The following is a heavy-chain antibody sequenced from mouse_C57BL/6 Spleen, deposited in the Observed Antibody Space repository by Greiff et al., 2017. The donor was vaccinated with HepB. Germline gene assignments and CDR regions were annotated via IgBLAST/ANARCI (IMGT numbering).Heavy chain of an antibody. CDR2: INPSTGGT. D-gene: IGHD2-4*01. J-gene: IGHJ3*01. Sequence: EVQLQQSGPELVKPGASVKISCKASGYSFTGYYMNWVKQSPEKSLEWIGEINPSTGGTTYNQKFKAKATLTVDKSSSTAYMQLKSLTSEDSAVYYCARWGYYDYDGIAYWGQGTLVTVSA. V-gene: IGHV1-42*01. CDR3: ARWGYYDYDGIAY. CDR1: GYSFTGYY.